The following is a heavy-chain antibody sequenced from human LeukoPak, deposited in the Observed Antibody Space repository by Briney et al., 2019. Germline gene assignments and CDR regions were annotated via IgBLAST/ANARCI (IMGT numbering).Heavy chain of an antibody. Sequence: GGSLRLSCAASGFTVSSNYMSWVRQAPGKGLEWFSTFYSDGRTYSADAVKGRFTISRDNSKNTLYLQMNSLRAEDTAVYYCTTNFDYGDYPDYWGQGTLVTVSP. D-gene: IGHD4-17*01. CDR2: FYSDGRT. J-gene: IGHJ4*02. CDR1: GFTVSSNY. V-gene: IGHV3-66*01. CDR3: TTNFDYGDYPDY.